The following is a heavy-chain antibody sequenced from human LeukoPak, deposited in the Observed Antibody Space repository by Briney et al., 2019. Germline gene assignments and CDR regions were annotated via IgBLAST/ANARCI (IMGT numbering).Heavy chain of an antibody. J-gene: IGHJ3*02. V-gene: IGHV3-21*01. D-gene: IGHD3-10*01. CDR1: GFTFSSYG. Sequence: PGGSLRLSCAASGFTFSSYGMSWVRQAPGKGLEWVSSISSSSSYIYYADSVKGRFTVSRDNAKKSLFLQMNSLRAEDTAVYYRARAGGSDRVGGAFDIWGQGTMVTVSS. CDR3: ARAGGSDRVGGAFDI. CDR2: ISSSSSYI.